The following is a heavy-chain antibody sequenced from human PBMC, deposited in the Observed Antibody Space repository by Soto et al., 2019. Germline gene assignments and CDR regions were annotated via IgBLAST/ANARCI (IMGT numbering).Heavy chain of an antibody. CDR3: ARGDCSGGTCYLGYYDMDA. CDR1: GGVISSDH. Sequence: SGCLRNTCADSGGVISSDHRSSIRQPPGKGLERIGYIYYSGSTNYNPSLKSRVTISVDTSKNQFSLKLSSVTAADTAFYYCARGDCSGGTCYLGYYDMDAGCKVTTVTVFS. D-gene: IGHD2-15*01. CDR2: IYYSGST. V-gene: IGHV4-59*01. J-gene: IGHJ6*04.